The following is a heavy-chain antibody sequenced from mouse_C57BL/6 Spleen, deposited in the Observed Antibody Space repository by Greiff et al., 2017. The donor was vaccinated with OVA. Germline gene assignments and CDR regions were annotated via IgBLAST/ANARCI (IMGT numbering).Heavy chain of an antibody. CDR3: ARDDGNYYGSSTWFAY. J-gene: IGHJ3*01. D-gene: IGHD1-1*01. CDR1: GFTFSSYA. V-gene: IGHV5-4*01. Sequence: EVMLVESGGGLVKPGGSLKLSCAASGFTFSSYAMSWVRQTPEKRLEWVATISDGGSYTYYPDNVKGRFTISRDNAKNNLYLQMSHLKSEDTAMYYCARDDGNYYGSSTWFAYWGQGTLVTVSA. CDR2: ISDGGSYT.